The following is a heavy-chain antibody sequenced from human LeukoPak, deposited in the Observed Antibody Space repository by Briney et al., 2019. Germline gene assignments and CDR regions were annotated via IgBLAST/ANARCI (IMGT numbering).Heavy chain of an antibody. V-gene: IGHV3-30*02. J-gene: IGHJ4*02. D-gene: IGHD6-19*01. CDR3: AKASVAGTSGGPFDY. CDR2: IWYDGSNK. CDR1: GFTFSSYG. Sequence: GGSLRLSCAASGFTFSSYGMHWVRQAPGKGLEWVAVIWYDGSNKYYADSVKGRFTISRDNSKNTLYLQMNSLRAEDTALYYCAKASVAGTSGGPFDYWGQGTLVTVSS.